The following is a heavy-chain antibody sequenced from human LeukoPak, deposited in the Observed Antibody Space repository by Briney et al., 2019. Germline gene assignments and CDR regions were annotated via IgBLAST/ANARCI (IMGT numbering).Heavy chain of an antibody. Sequence: TGGSLRLSCAASGFTFSSYAMSWVRQAPGKGLEWVSAISGSGGSTYYADSVKGRFTISRDNSENTLYLQMNSLRAEDTAVYYCAKSLANYYDSSGYFYWGQGTLVTVSS. J-gene: IGHJ4*02. CDR1: GFTFSSYA. CDR3: AKSLANYYDSSGYFY. D-gene: IGHD3-22*01. V-gene: IGHV3-23*01. CDR2: ISGSGGST.